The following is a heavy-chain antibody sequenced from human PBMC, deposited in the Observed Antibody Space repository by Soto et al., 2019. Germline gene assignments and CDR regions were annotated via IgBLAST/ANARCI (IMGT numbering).Heavy chain of an antibody. Sequence: ASVKVSCKAIGYSFTSHYMHWVRQAPGQGLEWMGIINPSGGSTSYAQKFQGRVTVTRDTSTSTVYMELSSLRSEDTAVYFCASAGYDAFDIWGQGTMVTVSS. CDR2: INPSGGST. CDR3: ASAGYDAFDI. J-gene: IGHJ3*02. CDR1: GYSFTSHY. V-gene: IGHV1-46*03. D-gene: IGHD6-13*01.